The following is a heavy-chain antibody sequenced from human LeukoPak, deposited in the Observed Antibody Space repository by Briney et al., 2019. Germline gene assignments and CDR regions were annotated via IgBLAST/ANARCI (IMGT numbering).Heavy chain of an antibody. D-gene: IGHD6-13*01. CDR3: ARAQSIAAAGTGNWFDP. V-gene: IGHV4-34*01. CDR2: INHSGST. Sequence: PSETLSLTCAVYGGSFSGYYWSWIRQPPGKGLEWIGEINHSGSTSYNPSLKSRVTISVDTSKNQFSLKLSSVTAADTAVYYCARAQSIAAAGTGNWFDPWGQGTLVTVPS. J-gene: IGHJ5*02. CDR1: GGSFSGYY.